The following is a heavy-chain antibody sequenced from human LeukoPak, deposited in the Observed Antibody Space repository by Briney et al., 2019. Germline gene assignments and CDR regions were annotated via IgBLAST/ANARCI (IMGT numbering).Heavy chain of an antibody. CDR2: IYPGDSDT. J-gene: IGHJ4*02. CDR3: ARRQIPYYFDN. D-gene: IGHD2-2*02. V-gene: IGHV5-51*01. CDR1: GYSFTNYW. Sequence: GASLKISCKASGYSFTNYWIGWVRQMPGKGLEWMGIIYPGDSDTRYSPSFQGQVTISADKSISTAYLQWSSLKASDTAMYYCARRQIPYYFDNWGQGTLVTVSS.